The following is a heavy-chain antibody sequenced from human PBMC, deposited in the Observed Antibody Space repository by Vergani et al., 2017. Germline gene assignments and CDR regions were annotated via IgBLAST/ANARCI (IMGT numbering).Heavy chain of an antibody. Sequence: QVQLQASGPGRVKPSQTLSLTCTMSGGSISAGYYFWSWIRQPAGKGLEWVGHISASGNASHSPSLKTRVSMSVDTSKNQFSLTVTSVTAADTAIYFCARRSGGYYSGGKVHPLRTAFDVWGPGTVVTVSS. V-gene: IGHV4-61*02. CDR2: ISASGNA. J-gene: IGHJ3*01. CDR3: ARRSGGYYSGGKVHPLRTAFDV. CDR1: GGSISAGYYF. D-gene: IGHD2-15*01.